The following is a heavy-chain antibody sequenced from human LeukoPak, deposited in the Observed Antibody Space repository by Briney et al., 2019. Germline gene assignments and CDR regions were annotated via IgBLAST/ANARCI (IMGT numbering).Heavy chain of an antibody. CDR2: IYYSGST. CDR3: ASPSSLLSFDY. Sequence: GSLRLSCAVSGFTVSSNYMSWVRQPPGKGLEWIGTIYYSGSTYYNPSLNSRVTISVDTSKNQFSLKLSSVTAADTAVYYCASPSSLLSFDYWGQGSLVTVSS. V-gene: IGHV4-59*04. J-gene: IGHJ4*02. CDR1: GFTVSSNY. D-gene: IGHD3-16*02.